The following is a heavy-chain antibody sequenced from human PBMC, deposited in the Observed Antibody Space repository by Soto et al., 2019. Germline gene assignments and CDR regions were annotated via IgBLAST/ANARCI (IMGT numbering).Heavy chain of an antibody. J-gene: IGHJ4*02. D-gene: IGHD4-4*01. CDR1: GFTFSSYA. CDR3: AREHSNYEVELDY. V-gene: IGHV3-30-3*01. Sequence: QVQLVESGGGVVQPGRSLRLSCAASGFTFSSYAMHWVRQAPGKGLEWVAVISYDGSNKYYADSVKGRFTISRDNSKNPLYLKMNSLRAEDTAVYYCAREHSNYEVELDYWGQGTLVTVSS. CDR2: ISYDGSNK.